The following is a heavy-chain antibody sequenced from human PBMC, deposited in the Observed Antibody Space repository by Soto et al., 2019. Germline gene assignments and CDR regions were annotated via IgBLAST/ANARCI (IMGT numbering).Heavy chain of an antibody. D-gene: IGHD6-6*01. J-gene: IGHJ6*02. CDR3: ARGKSSSSDHYYYSGMDV. Sequence: PSETLSLTCTVSGGSISSYYWSWIRQPPGKGLEWIGYIYYSGSTNYNPSLKSRVTISVDTSKNQFSLKLSSVTAADTAVYYCARGKSSSSDHYYYSGMDVRGQGTTVTVSS. CDR2: IYYSGST. CDR1: GGSISSYY. V-gene: IGHV4-59*01.